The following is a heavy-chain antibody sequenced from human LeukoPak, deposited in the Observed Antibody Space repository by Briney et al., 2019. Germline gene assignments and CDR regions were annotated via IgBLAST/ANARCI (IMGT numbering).Heavy chain of an antibody. CDR3: ASTGYSSSWYSD. CDR1: GGTFSSYA. V-gene: IGHV1-69*06. D-gene: IGHD6-13*01. CDR2: IIPIFGTA. J-gene: IGHJ4*02. Sequence: ASVKVSCKASGGTFSSYAISWVRQAPGQGLEWMGGIIPIFGTANYAQKFQGRVTITADKSTSTAYMELSSLRSEDTAVYYCASTGYSSSWYSDWGQGTLVTVSS.